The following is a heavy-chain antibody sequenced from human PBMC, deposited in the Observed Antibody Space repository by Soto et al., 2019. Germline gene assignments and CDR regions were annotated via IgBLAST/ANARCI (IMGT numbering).Heavy chain of an antibody. CDR3: AREREVTGNFDY. CDR1: GGSISSYY. J-gene: IGHJ4*02. Sequence: SETLSLTCTVSGGSISSYYWSWIRQPPGKGLEWIGYIYYSGSTNYNPSLKSRVTISVDTSKNQFSLKLSSVTAADTAVYYCAREREVTGNFDYWGQGTLVTVS. D-gene: IGHD3-10*01. CDR2: IYYSGST. V-gene: IGHV4-59*01.